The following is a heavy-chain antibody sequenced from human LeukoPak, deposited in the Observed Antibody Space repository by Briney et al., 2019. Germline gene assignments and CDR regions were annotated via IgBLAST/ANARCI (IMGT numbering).Heavy chain of an antibody. CDR1: GYTLTGYY. CDR2: INPNSGGT. D-gene: IGHD3-3*01. J-gene: IGHJ4*02. Sequence: GASLKVSCKASGYTLTGYYMHWVRQAPGQGLEWMGWINPNSGGTNYAQKFQGRVTMTRDTSISTAYMELSRLRSDDTAVYYCARGSDDFWSGYSPSYWGQGTLVTVSS. CDR3: ARGSDDFWSGYSPSY. V-gene: IGHV1-2*02.